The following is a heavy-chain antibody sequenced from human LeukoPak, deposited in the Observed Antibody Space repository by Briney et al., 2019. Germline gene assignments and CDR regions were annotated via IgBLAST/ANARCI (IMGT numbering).Heavy chain of an antibody. V-gene: IGHV4-59*01. Sequence: SETLSLTCTVSGGSISSYYWSWIRQPPGKGLEWIGYIYYSGSTNYNPSLRSRVTISVDTSKNQFSLKLNSVTAADTAVYYCARGGGLNYYYYYMDVWGKGTTVTVSS. CDR1: GGSISSYY. J-gene: IGHJ6*03. CDR3: ARGGGLNYYYYYMDV. CDR2: IYYSGST. D-gene: IGHD6-25*01.